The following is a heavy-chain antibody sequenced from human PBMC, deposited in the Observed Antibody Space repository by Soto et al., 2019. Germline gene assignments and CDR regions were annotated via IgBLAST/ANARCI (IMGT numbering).Heavy chain of an antibody. D-gene: IGHD2-8*01. CDR2: TYYGSKWYN. CDR3: ARLIGNSWLDS. J-gene: IGHJ5*01. CDR1: GDSVSTNSAT. V-gene: IGHV6-1*01. Sequence: SQTLSLTCAISGDSVSTNSATWDCIRQSPSRGLEWLGRTYYGSKWYNDYAVSVKGRITINPDTSNNQLSLQLNSVTPDDTAVYYCARLIGNSWLDSWGQVTLVTVSS.